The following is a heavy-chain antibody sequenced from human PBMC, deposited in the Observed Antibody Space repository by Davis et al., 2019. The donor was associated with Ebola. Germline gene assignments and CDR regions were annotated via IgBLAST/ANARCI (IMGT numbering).Heavy chain of an antibody. CDR1: GYNFLTYD. J-gene: IGHJ4*02. CDR3: ARGHSGSYDY. V-gene: IGHV1-8*03. CDR2: MNLNSGKT. D-gene: IGHD1-26*01. Sequence: ASVKVSCKASGYNFLTYDINWVRQAPGQGLEWMGWMNLNSGKTVYAQRFQGRVTITRNITLTTAYMELNSLTSDDTAFYYCARGHSGSYDYWGQGTLVTVAS.